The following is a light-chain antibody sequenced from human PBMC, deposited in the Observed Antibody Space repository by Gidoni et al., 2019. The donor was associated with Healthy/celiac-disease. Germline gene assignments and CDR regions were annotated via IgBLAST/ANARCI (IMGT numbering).Light chain of an antibody. CDR2: WAS. V-gene: IGKV4-1*01. Sequence: DIVMTQSQDSLAVSLGERATINCKSSQSVLYSSNNKNYLAWYQQKPGQPPKLLIYWASTRESGVPDRFSGSGSGTAFTLTISSLQAEDVAVYYCQQYYSTPYTFGQGTKLEIK. CDR1: QSVLYSSNNKNY. J-gene: IGKJ2*01. CDR3: QQYYSTPYT.